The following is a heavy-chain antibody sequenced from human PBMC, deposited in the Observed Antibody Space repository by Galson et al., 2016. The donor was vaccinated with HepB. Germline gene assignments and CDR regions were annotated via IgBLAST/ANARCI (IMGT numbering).Heavy chain of an antibody. J-gene: IGHJ4*02. V-gene: IGHV2-5*02. CDR3: ANIRTRHYLVSGSGNFDY. CDR1: GFSVSTSGVG. CDR2: IYWDNDK. D-gene: IGHD3-10*01. Sequence: PALVKPTQTLTLTCTLSGFSVSTSGVGVGWIRQPPGKALEWLALIYWDNDKRYRPSLKSRLTISRDTSKNQVVLRMTNMDPGDTATYFCANIRTRHYLVSGSGNFDYWGRGTLVVVSP.